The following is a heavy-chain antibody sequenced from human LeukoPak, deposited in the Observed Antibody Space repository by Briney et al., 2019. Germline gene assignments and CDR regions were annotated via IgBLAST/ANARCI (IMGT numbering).Heavy chain of an antibody. V-gene: IGHV3-74*01. CDR3: ARRKDKSGDYGAFDI. Sequence: GGSLRLSCAASGFTFSGYWMHWVRQAPGEGLVWVSCINNDGTSTSYADSVKGRFTISRDNAKNTLYLQMNSLRADDTAVYYCARRKDKSGDYGAFDIWGEGAMVTVSS. D-gene: IGHD3-3*01. CDR2: INNDGTST. J-gene: IGHJ3*02. CDR1: GFTFSGYW.